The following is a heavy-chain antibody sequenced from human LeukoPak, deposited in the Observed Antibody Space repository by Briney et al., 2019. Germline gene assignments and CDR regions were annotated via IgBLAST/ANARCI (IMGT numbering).Heavy chain of an antibody. D-gene: IGHD1-26*01. V-gene: IGHV3-48*01. CDR2: IRSSGAPI. CDR1: GFTFSTYS. J-gene: IGHJ4*02. Sequence: GGSLGLSCAASGFTFSTYSMNWVRQAPGKGLEWVAYIRSSGAPIYYADSVKGRFTISRDNAKNSVYLQMNSLRAEDTAVYYCARDPHSLDYWGQGTLVTVSS. CDR3: ARDPHSLDY.